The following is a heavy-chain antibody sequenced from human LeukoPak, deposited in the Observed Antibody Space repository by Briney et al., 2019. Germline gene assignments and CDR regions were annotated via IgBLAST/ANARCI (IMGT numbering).Heavy chain of an antibody. CDR1: GYSISSGYY. Sequence: SETLSLTCTVSGYSISSGYYWGWIRQPPGKGLEWIGSIYHSGSTYYNPSLKSRVTISVDTSKNQFSLKLSSVTAADTAVYYCARVATIFNWFDPWGQGTLVTVSS. D-gene: IGHD5-12*01. CDR3: ARVATIFNWFDP. V-gene: IGHV4-38-2*02. CDR2: IYHSGST. J-gene: IGHJ5*02.